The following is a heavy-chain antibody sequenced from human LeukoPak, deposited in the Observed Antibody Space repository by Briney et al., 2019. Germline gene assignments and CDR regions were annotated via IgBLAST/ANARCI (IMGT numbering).Heavy chain of an antibody. D-gene: IGHD1-26*01. Sequence: SETLSLTCAVYGGSFSGYYWSWIRQPPGKGLEWIGEIDHSGSTNYNPSLKSRVTTSVDTSKNQFSLKLSSVTAADTAVYYCARVSSGSYHYWGQGTLVTVSS. J-gene: IGHJ4*02. CDR3: ARVSSGSYHY. V-gene: IGHV4-34*01. CDR1: GGSFSGYY. CDR2: IDHSGST.